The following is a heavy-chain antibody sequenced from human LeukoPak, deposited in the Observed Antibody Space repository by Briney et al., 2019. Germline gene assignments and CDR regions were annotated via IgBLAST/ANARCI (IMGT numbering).Heavy chain of an antibody. CDR3: ARVEVDGIDP. CDR2: IHYSGNT. J-gene: IGHJ5*02. Sequence: SETLSLTCSVSGDSITSYYWSWIRQPPGKGLEWIGYIHYSGNTKYNPSLKSRVTISVDTSKNQFSLKLSSVTAADTAVYYCARVEVDGIDPWGQGTLVTVSS. D-gene: IGHD5-24*01. CDR1: GDSITSYY. V-gene: IGHV4-59*01.